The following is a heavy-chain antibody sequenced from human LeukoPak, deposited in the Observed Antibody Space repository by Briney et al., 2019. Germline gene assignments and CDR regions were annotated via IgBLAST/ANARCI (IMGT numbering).Heavy chain of an antibody. CDR2: IYYSGST. V-gene: IGHV4-59*01. Sequence: SETLSLTCTVSGGSISSYYWSWLRQPPGKGLEWIGYIYYSGSTNYNPSLKSRVTISVDTSKNQFSLKLSSVTAADTAVYYCARTIYYYGMDVWGQGTTVTVSS. D-gene: IGHD3-10*01. CDR3: ARTIYYYGMDV. J-gene: IGHJ6*02. CDR1: GGSISSYY.